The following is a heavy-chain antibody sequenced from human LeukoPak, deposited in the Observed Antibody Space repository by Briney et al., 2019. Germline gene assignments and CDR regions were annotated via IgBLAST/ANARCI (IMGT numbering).Heavy chain of an antibody. D-gene: IGHD6-19*01. V-gene: IGHV3-21*01. Sequence: PGGSLRLSCAASGFTFSSYSMNWVRQAPGKGLEWVSSISSSSSYIYYADSVKGRFTISRDNAKNSLYLQMNSLRAEDTAVYYCARDPPWSSGFDYWGQGTLVTVSS. J-gene: IGHJ4*02. CDR2: ISSSSSYI. CDR3: ARDPPWSSGFDY. CDR1: GFTFSSYS.